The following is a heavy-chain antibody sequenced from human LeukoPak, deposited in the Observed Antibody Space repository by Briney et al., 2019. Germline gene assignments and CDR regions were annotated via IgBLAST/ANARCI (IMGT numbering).Heavy chain of an antibody. Sequence: GGSLRLSCAASGFIFSNAWMSWVRQAPGKGLEWVGRIRSKTDGGTTDYKAPVNGRFTISRDDSKNTLYLQMNGLKTEDTAVYYCALYFDSSGHYGLIHYWGQGTLVTVSS. CDR2: IRSKTDGGTT. V-gene: IGHV3-15*01. D-gene: IGHD3-22*01. CDR1: GFIFSNAW. CDR3: ALYFDSSGHYGLIHY. J-gene: IGHJ4*02.